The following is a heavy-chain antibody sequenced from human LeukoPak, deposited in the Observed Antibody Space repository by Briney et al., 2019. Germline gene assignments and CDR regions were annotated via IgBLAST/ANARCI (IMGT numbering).Heavy chain of an antibody. J-gene: IGHJ6*02. CDR1: GFTFSSYA. CDR2: MSGSGIST. D-gene: IGHD5-24*01. Sequence: PGGSLRLSCAASGFTFSSYAMSWVRQAPGKGLEWVSAMSGSGISTYYADSVKGRFTISRDNAKNSLYLQMNSLRAEDTAVYYCAREARVEMATILGHYYYGMDVWGQGTTVTVSS. V-gene: IGHV3-23*01. CDR3: AREARVEMATILGHYYYGMDV.